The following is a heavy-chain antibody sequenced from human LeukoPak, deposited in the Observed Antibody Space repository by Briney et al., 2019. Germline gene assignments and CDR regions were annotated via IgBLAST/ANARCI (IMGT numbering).Heavy chain of an antibody. D-gene: IGHD3-10*01. CDR2: IFNTGNT. CDR3: ASRPADTTWYGVFDY. CDR1: GGSINSHY. Sequence: PSETLSLTCSVSGGSINSHYWSWIRQPPGKRLEWIGYIFNTGNTNYNPSLASRVTMPVDTSRAQFFLRLSPVTAADTAIYYCASRPADTTWYGVFDYWSQGTLVTVSS. V-gene: IGHV4-59*11. J-gene: IGHJ4*02.